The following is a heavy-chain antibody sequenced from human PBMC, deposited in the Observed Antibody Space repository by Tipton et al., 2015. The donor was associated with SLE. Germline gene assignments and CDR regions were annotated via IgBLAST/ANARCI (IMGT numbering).Heavy chain of an antibody. D-gene: IGHD6-6*01. V-gene: IGHV4-39*07. J-gene: IGHJ4*02. CDR1: GFSISSTSHY. CDR3: ARPPSYISPSEVLFDS. Sequence: TLSLTCTVSGFSISSTSHYWGLIRHSPGKGLEWIGSIYKSGRAYYSPSLETRVTMSVDTSTNQFSLKVTPVTAADTAVYYCARPPSYISPSEVLFDSWGQGMLVTVSS. CDR2: IYKSGRA.